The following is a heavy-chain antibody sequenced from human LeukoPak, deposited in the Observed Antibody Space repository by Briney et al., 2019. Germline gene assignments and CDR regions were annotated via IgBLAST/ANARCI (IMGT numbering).Heavy chain of an antibody. CDR2: ISGSGGNR. CDR1: GFTFSDYA. Sequence: GGSLRLSCAASGFTFSDYAMTWVRQAPGKGLEWVAGISGSGGNRNHADSVKGRFTISRDNSKSTLYLQMNSLRAEDTAVYYCAKESTRYSSPYWGQGTLVTVAS. CDR3: AKESTRYSSPY. J-gene: IGHJ4*02. V-gene: IGHV3-23*01. D-gene: IGHD6-13*01.